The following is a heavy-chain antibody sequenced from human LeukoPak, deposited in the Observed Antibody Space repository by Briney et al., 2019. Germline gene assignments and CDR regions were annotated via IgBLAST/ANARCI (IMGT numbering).Heavy chain of an antibody. D-gene: IGHD3-9*01. V-gene: IGHV4-30-2*01. CDR1: GGSISSGDYS. CDR2: IYHSGSI. Sequence: SQTLSLTCAVSGGSISSGDYSWSWIRQPPGKGLEWIGNIYHSGSIYYNPSLKSRVTISVDRSKNQFSLKLSSVTAADTAVYYCARGIRYFDWSPPPAFDYWGQGTLVTVSS. CDR3: ARGIRYFDWSPPPAFDY. J-gene: IGHJ4*02.